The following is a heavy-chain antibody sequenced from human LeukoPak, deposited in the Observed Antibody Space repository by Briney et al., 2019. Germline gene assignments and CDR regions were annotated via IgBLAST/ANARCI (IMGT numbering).Heavy chain of an antibody. CDR3: AKDGGWDIVVVVAAFN. CDR1: GFTFSSYA. Sequence: GGSLRLSCAASGFTFSSYAMSWVRQAPGKGLEWDSAISGSGGSTYYADSVKGRFTISRDNSKNTLYLQMNSLRAEDTAVYYCAKDGGWDIVVVVAAFNWGQGTLVTVSS. J-gene: IGHJ4*02. D-gene: IGHD2-15*01. V-gene: IGHV3-23*01. CDR2: ISGSGGST.